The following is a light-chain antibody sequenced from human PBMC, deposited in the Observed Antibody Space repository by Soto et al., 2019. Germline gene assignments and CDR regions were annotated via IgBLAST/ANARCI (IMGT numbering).Light chain of an antibody. CDR2: GAS. Sequence: EIVMTQSPATLSMSPGERATLSCRASQSVRSNLAWYHQKPGQAPRLLIYGASTRATGIPARFSGSGSGTEFPLTITSLQSEDFVVYYCQQYDNWPPTFGQGTRLDIQ. CDR3: QQYDNWPPT. V-gene: IGKV3D-15*01. CDR1: QSVRSN. J-gene: IGKJ5*01.